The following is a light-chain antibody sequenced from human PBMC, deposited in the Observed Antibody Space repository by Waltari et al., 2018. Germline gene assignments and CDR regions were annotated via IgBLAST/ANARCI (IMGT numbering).Light chain of an antibody. CDR3: QQYKRPPWT. CDR2: RSF. CDR1: ESINSW. V-gene: IGKV1-5*03. J-gene: IGKJ1*01. Sequence: DIQMTQSPSTLSASVGARVTISCRATESINSWLAWYQQKPGNAPKLLISRSFNLEGGVPSMFSGSGSGTEFILTISSLQPDDLATYHCQQYKRPPWTFGQGTKV.